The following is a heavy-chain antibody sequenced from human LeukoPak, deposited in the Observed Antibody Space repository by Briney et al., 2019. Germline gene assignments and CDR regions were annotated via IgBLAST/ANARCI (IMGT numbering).Heavy chain of an antibody. Sequence: SETLSLTCTVSGGSISSYYWSWIRQPPGKGLEWIGYIYYSGSTNYNPSLKSRVTISVDTSKNQFSLKLSSVTAADTALYYCAKERYCSGGSCYSDYRGQGTLVTVSS. D-gene: IGHD2-15*01. CDR2: IYYSGST. J-gene: IGHJ4*02. V-gene: IGHV4-59*01. CDR1: GGSISSYY. CDR3: AKERYCSGGSCYSDY.